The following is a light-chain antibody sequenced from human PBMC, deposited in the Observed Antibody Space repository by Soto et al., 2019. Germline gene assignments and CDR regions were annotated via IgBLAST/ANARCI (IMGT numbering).Light chain of an antibody. J-gene: IGKJ4*01. CDR2: GAS. Sequence: EIVLTQSPGTLSLSPGERATLSCRASQIVSSTYLAWFQQKPGQAPRLLIYGASTRATGIPDRFSGSGSGTDFTLTISGLEPEDFAFYYCQQYDVTPPNTFGGGTKVDNK. CDR3: QQYDVTPPNT. V-gene: IGKV3-20*01. CDR1: QIVSSTY.